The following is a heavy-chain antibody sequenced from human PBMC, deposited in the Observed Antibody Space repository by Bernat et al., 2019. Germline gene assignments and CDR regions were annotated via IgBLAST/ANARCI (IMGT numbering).Heavy chain of an antibody. V-gene: IGHV4-39*01. CDR3: ASRGPYGDYFFDY. D-gene: IGHD4-17*01. Sequence: QLQLQESGPGLVKPSETLSLTCTVSGGSISSSSYYWGWIRQPPGKGLEGIGSIYYSGTTYYNPSLKSRVTISLDTSKNQFSLKLSSVTAADTAVYYCASRGPYGDYFFDYWGQGTLVTVSS. CDR2: IYYSGTT. CDR1: GGSISSSSYY. J-gene: IGHJ4*02.